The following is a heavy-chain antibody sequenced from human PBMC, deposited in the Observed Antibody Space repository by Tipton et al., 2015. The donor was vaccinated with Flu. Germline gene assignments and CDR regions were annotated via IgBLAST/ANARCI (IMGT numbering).Heavy chain of an antibody. Sequence: LRLSCTVSGGSISSSYWSWIRQPAGKGLEWIGRISTSGSTNYNASLESRVTMSRDTSKNHFSLRLSSATAADTALYYCARDLRGYSGYTGGDAFVMWGQGIMVTVSS. V-gene: IGHV4-4*07. CDR2: ISTSGST. CDR1: GGSISSSY. CDR3: ARDLRGYSGYTGGDAFVM. J-gene: IGHJ3*02. D-gene: IGHD5-12*01.